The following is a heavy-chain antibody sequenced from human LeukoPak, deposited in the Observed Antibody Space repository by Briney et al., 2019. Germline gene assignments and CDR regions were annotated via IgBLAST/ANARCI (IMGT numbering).Heavy chain of an antibody. J-gene: IGHJ4*02. D-gene: IGHD3-22*01. CDR3: AKDRDSSGYYYSGPADY. Sequence: GGSLRLSCAASGFTFSSYGMHWVRQAPGKGLEWVAVISYDGSNKYYADSVKGRFTISRDNSKNTLYLQMNSLRAEDTAVYYCAKDRDSSGYYYSGPADYWGQGTLVTVSS. CDR1: GFTFSSYG. CDR2: ISYDGSNK. V-gene: IGHV3-30*18.